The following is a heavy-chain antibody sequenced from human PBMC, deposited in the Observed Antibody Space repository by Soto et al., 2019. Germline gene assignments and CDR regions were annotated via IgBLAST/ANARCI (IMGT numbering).Heavy chain of an antibody. Sequence: GGSLRLSCSASGFTFSSYAMHWVRQAPGKGLEYVSAISSNGGSTYYADSVKGRFTISRDNSKNTLYLQMSSLRAEDTAVYYCVMVGTDTAMVPRYYYYYYGMDVWGQGTTVTVSS. CDR3: VMVGTDTAMVPRYYYYYYGMDV. V-gene: IGHV3-64D*08. CDR1: GFTFSSYA. J-gene: IGHJ6*02. D-gene: IGHD5-18*01. CDR2: ISSNGGST.